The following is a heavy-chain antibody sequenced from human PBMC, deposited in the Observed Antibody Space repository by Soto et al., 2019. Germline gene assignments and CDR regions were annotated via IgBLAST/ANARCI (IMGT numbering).Heavy chain of an antibody. D-gene: IGHD2-21*01. V-gene: IGHV3-9*01. CDR2: ITWNGKIT. J-gene: IGHJ4*02. Sequence: EVHLVESGGGLAQPGRSLRLSCAASGFTFDDFAMHWVRRVPGKGLEWVSSITWNGKITGYPASVKGHLIISRDNAKNSLYLQMNSLRREDPALYYCAKGGPDAFCGSGRCYFESWGQGTQVTVSA. CDR3: AKGGPDAFCGSGRCYFES. CDR1: GFTFDDFA.